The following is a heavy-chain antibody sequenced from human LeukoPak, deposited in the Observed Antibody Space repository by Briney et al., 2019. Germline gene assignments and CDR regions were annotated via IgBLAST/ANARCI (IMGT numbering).Heavy chain of an antibody. V-gene: IGHV1-69*13. Sequence: SVKVSCKASGGTFSSYAISWVRQAPGQGLEWMGGIIPIFGTANYAQKFQGRVTITADESTSTAYMELSSLRSEDMAVYYCARGRCSGGSCYEDYWGQGTLVTVSS. J-gene: IGHJ4*02. CDR2: IIPIFGTA. CDR3: ARGRCSGGSCYEDY. D-gene: IGHD2-15*01. CDR1: GGTFSSYA.